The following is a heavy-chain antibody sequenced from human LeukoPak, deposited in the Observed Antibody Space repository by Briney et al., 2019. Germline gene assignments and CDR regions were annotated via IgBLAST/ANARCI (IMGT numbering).Heavy chain of an antibody. CDR1: DFTFSTYA. D-gene: IGHD3-10*01. CDR3: ASGSYSFDN. Sequence: GGSLRLSCAASDFTFSTYAMSWVRQAPGKGLEWVSAISGSDFSTYYADSVKGRFTISRDNSKSTLYLRMNSLRAEDTAVYYCASGSYSFDNWGQGTLVTVSS. CDR2: ISGSDFST. V-gene: IGHV3-23*01. J-gene: IGHJ4*02.